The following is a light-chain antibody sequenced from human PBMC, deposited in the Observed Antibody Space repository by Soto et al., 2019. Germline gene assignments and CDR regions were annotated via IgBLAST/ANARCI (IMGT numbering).Light chain of an antibody. CDR2: LNSDGSH. J-gene: IGLJ2*01. CDR1: SGHSSYA. CDR3: QTWGTGIQNVV. Sequence: QSVLTQSPSASASLGASVKLTCTLSSGHSSYAIAWHQQQPEKRPRYLMKLNSDGSHSKGDGIPDRFSGSSSGAERYLTISSLQSEDEADYYCQTWGTGIQNVVFGGGTKVTVL. V-gene: IGLV4-69*01.